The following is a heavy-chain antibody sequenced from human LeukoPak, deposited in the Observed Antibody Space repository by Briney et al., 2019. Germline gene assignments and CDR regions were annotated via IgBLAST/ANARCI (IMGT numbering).Heavy chain of an antibody. V-gene: IGHV5-51*01. Sequence: GESLKISCKGSGYSFTSYWIGCVRQMRGKGLEWMGIIYPGDSDNSYSPSFQGQVTISADKAISSAYRQWSSRKASDTAMYYRARPSNWNFAGDWGQGTLVTVSS. CDR3: ARPSNWNFAGD. D-gene: IGHD1-7*01. CDR1: GYSFTSYW. CDR2: IYPGDSDN. J-gene: IGHJ4*02.